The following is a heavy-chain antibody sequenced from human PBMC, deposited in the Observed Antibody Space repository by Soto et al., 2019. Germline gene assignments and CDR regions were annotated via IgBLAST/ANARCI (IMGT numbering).Heavy chain of an antibody. J-gene: IGHJ6*02. Sequence: PGGSLRLSCAASGFTFSSYGMHWVRQAPGKGLEWVAVISYDGSNKYYADSVKGRFTISRDNSKNTLYLQMNSLRAEDTAVYYCAKDLLLWFGELSSSYPYYYYGMDVWGQGTTVTVSS. V-gene: IGHV3-30*18. D-gene: IGHD3-10*01. CDR1: GFTFSSYG. CDR2: ISYDGSNK. CDR3: AKDLLLWFGELSSSYPYYYYGMDV.